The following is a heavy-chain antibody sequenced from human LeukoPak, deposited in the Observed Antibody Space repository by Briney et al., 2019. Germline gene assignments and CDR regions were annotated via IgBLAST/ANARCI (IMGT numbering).Heavy chain of an antibody. CDR2: IYSGGST. J-gene: IGHJ4*02. V-gene: IGHV3-66*01. Sequence: GGSLRLSCAASGFTVSFKYMSWVRQAPGKGLEWVSVIYSGGSTYYADSVKGRFTISRDDSKNTLYLQINSLRAEDTAVYYCAKSKRVPGYCSGGSCYSALGPLDYWGQGTLVTVSS. CDR3: AKSKRVPGYCSGGSCYSALGPLDY. CDR1: GFTVSFKY. D-gene: IGHD2-15*01.